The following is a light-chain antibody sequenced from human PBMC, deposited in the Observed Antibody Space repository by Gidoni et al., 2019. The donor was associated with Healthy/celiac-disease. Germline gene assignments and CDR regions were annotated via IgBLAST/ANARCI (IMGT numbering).Light chain of an antibody. Sequence: FMLPQPHSVSESPGKTVTISCTRSSGSLASNYVQWYQQRPGSSPTTVIYEDNQRPSGVPDRFSGSIDSSSNSASLTISGLKTEDEADYYCQSYDSSNVVFGGGTKLTVL. J-gene: IGLJ2*01. CDR1: SGSLASNY. CDR2: EDN. V-gene: IGLV6-57*01. CDR3: QSYDSSNVV.